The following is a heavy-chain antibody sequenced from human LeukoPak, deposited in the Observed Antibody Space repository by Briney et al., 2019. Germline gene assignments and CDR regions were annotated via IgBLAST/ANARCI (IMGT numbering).Heavy chain of an antibody. V-gene: IGHV4-59*08. Sequence: PSETLSLTCTVSGGSISSYYWSWIRQPPGKGLEWIGYIYYSGSTYYNPSLRSRITISVDTSKNQFSLKLSSVTAADTAVYYCARGVHFDFWSGYEDYWGQGTLVTVSS. J-gene: IGHJ4*02. CDR2: IYYSGST. CDR3: ARGVHFDFWSGYEDY. D-gene: IGHD3-3*01. CDR1: GGSISSYY.